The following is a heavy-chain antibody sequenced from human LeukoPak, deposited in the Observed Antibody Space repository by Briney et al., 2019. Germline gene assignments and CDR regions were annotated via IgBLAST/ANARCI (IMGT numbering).Heavy chain of an antibody. J-gene: IGHJ6*03. V-gene: IGHV3-7*01. CDR1: GFTCSNYS. Sequence: GGSLRLSCAPSGFTCSNYSISWVREAPRKGGERVANIKQDGSEKYYVDSVKGRFNISRDNAKNSLYLQMNSLRAEDTAVYYCARDGSFWRDHMDVWGKGTTVTVSS. CDR2: IKQDGSEK. CDR3: ARDGSFWRDHMDV. D-gene: IGHD3-3*01.